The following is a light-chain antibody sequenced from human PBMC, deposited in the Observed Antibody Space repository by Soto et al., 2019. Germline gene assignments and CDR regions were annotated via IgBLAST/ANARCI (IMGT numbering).Light chain of an antibody. CDR2: DVS. Sequence: QSALTQPASVSGSPGQSITFSCTGTSSDLGCYNYVSWYQQHPGKAPKVMIYDVSNRPSGVSNRFSGSKSGNTASLTISGLQAEDEADYYCSSYTSSSTWVFGGGTKLTVL. J-gene: IGLJ3*02. V-gene: IGLV2-14*01. CDR1: SSDLGCYNY. CDR3: SSYTSSSTWV.